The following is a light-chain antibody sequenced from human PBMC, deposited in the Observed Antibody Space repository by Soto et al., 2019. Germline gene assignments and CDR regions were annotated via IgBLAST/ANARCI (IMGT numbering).Light chain of an antibody. CDR2: GAS. CDR1: QSVSSTY. V-gene: IGKV3-20*01. Sequence: EIVLTQSPGTLSFSPGERATLSCRASQSVSSTYLAWYQQKPGQAPRLLIYGASIRATGIPDRFSGSGSGTDFTLTISRLEPEDFAVYYCQXXGSSRWTFGQGTRVDI. J-gene: IGKJ1*01. CDR3: QXXGSSRWT.